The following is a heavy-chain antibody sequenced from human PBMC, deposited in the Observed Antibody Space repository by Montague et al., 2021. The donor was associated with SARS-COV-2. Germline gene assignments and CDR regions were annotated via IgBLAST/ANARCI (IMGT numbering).Heavy chain of an antibody. D-gene: IGHD3-10*01. CDR2: IYYYGRV. CDR3: ARQITMVREPFDS. CDR1: GDSVSRSY. V-gene: IGHV4-59*08. J-gene: IGHJ4*02. Sequence: SETLSLTCTVAGDSVSRSYWNWIRQSPGKGLEWIGNIYYYGRVNXKPSLKSRLSISLDTSKNQLSLTLTSVTAADTATYYCARQITMVREPFDSWGQGTLVLVSS.